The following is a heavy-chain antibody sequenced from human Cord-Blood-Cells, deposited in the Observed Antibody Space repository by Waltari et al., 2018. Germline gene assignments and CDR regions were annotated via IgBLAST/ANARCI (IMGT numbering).Heavy chain of an antibody. D-gene: IGHD3-10*01. Sequence: QVQLQESGPGLVKPSETLSLTCTVSGGSISSYYWSWIRQPPGKGLEWIGYIYYSGSTNSNPSPKSRVTISVDTSKNQFSLKLSSVTAADTAVYYCARHPTYYYGSGSPYYYYMDVWGKGTTVTVSS. CDR1: GGSISSYY. J-gene: IGHJ6*03. CDR2: IYYSGST. V-gene: IGHV4-59*08. CDR3: ARHPTYYYGSGSPYYYYMDV.